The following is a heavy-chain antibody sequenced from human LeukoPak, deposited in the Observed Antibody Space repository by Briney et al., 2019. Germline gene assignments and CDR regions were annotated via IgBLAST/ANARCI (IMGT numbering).Heavy chain of an antibody. CDR1: GYTFTSYY. J-gene: IGHJ6*03. CDR3: ARGTRGPYYYYYYMDV. Sequence: ASVKVSCKASGYTFTSYYMHWVRQAPGQGLEWMGIINPSGGSTSYAQKFQGRVTITADKSTSTAYMELSSLRSEDTAVYYCARGTRGPYYYYYYMDVWGKGTTVTVSS. V-gene: IGHV1-46*01. CDR2: INPSGGST. D-gene: IGHD3-10*01.